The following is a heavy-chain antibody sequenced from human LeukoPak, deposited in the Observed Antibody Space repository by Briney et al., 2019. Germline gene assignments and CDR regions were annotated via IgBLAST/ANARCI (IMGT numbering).Heavy chain of an antibody. Sequence: PGRSLRLSCAASGFTFSKYGMHWVRQAPGKGLEWVAVISNDGSDTYYVDSVKGRFTISRDNSKNTVYLQMNSLRAEDTAVYYCAKDALATNYYYYYGMDVWGQGTTVTVSS. D-gene: IGHD5-12*01. CDR3: AKDALATNYYYYYGMDV. CDR2: ISNDGSDT. V-gene: IGHV3-30*18. J-gene: IGHJ6*02. CDR1: GFTFSKYG.